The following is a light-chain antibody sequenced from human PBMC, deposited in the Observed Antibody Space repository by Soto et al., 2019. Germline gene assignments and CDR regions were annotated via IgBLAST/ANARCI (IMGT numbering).Light chain of an antibody. Sequence: EIVLTQSPGTLSLSPGERATLSCRASQSVSSSYLAWYQQKPGQAPRLLIYGASSRATGIPDRFSGSGSGTDFTLTISRLEPAAFAVYYCQQYGSSQYTFGQGTKVEIK. V-gene: IGKV3-20*01. CDR2: GAS. J-gene: IGKJ2*01. CDR3: QQYGSSQYT. CDR1: QSVSSSY.